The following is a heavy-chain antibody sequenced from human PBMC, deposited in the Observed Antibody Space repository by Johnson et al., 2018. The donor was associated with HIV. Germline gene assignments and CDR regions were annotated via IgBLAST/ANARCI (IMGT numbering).Heavy chain of an antibody. CDR3: AKVGATVVTPRGEAFDI. V-gene: IGHV3-30*02. Sequence: QVLLVESGGGLVKPGGSLRLSCAASGFTFSSYGMHWVRQAPGTGLEWVALIRYDGSNKYYADSVRGRFTISRENSKNTLYLQMNSLRAEDTAVYYCAKVGATVVTPRGEAFDIWGQGAMVTVSS. D-gene: IGHD4-23*01. J-gene: IGHJ3*02. CDR1: GFTFSSYG. CDR2: IRYDGSNK.